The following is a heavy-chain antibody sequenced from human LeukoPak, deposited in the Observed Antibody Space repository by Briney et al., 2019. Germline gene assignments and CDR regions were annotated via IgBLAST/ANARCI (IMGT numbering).Heavy chain of an antibody. CDR3: SRGIVVVQAAGNWFDP. CDR2: INHSGST. D-gene: IGHD2-2*01. J-gene: IGHJ5*02. V-gene: IGHV4-34*01. CDR1: GGSFSGYY. Sequence: SETLSLTCAVYGGSFSGYYWSWIRQPPGKGLEWIGEINHSGSTNYNPSLKSRVTISVDTSKNQFSLKLSSVTAADTAVYYCSRGIVVVQAAGNWFDPWGQGTLVTVSS.